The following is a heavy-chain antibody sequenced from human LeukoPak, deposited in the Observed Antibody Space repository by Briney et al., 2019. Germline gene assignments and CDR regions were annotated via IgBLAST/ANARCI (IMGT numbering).Heavy chain of an antibody. J-gene: IGHJ4*02. V-gene: IGHV3-48*04. CDR3: ARDGLSDY. Sequence: QSGGSLRLSCAASGFTFSSYSMNWVRQAPGKGLEWVSYISSSSSTIYYADSVKGRFTISRDNAKNSLYLQMNSLRAEDTAVYYCARDGLSDYWGQGTLVTVSS. CDR1: GFTFSSYS. CDR2: ISSSSSTI.